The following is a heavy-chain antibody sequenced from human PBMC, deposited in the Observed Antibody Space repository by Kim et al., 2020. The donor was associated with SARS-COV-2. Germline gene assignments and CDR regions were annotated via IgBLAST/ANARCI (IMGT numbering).Heavy chain of an antibody. D-gene: IGHD6-13*01. CDR1: GYTFTSYA. J-gene: IGHJ4*02. CDR2: INTNTGNP. CDR3: ARGIAAAGTDSSGWSIYFDY. V-gene: IGHV7-4-1*02. Sequence: ASVKVSCKASGYTFTSYAMNWVRQAPGQGLEWMGWINTNTGNPTYAQGFTGRFVFSLDTSVSTAYLQISSLKAEDTAVYYCARGIAAAGTDSSGWSIYFDYWAREPWSPSPQ.